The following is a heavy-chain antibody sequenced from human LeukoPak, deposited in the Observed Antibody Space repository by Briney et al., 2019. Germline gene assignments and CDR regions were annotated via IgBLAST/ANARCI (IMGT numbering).Heavy chain of an antibody. V-gene: IGHV3-74*01. Sequence: GGSLRLSCAASGFTFSSYWVHWVRQTAGKGLLWVSRIYSDGTTTSHADFVKGRFSISRDNAKNTVSLQMNSLRAEDTAIYYCVTLTTAVSEPAFDLGGQGKMVPVPS. CDR3: VTLTTAVSEPAFDL. CDR1: GFTFSSYW. J-gene: IGHJ3*01. CDR2: IYSDGTTT. D-gene: IGHD4-23*01.